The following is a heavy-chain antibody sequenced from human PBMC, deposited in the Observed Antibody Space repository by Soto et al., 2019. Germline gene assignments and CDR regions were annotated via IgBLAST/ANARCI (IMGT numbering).Heavy chain of an antibody. Sequence: QVQLVESGGNMVQPGRSLRLSCAASGFTFGNNAMHWVRHAAGKGLEWVAQIWFDGNNKYYTDSVKGRFTISSDNLKNTVYLQMDSLRADDTAVYYCARDGQQLAPYAMDVWGQGTTVIVSS. J-gene: IGHJ6*02. CDR3: ARDGQQLAPYAMDV. CDR1: GFTFGNNA. V-gene: IGHV3-33*01. D-gene: IGHD6-13*01. CDR2: IWFDGNNK.